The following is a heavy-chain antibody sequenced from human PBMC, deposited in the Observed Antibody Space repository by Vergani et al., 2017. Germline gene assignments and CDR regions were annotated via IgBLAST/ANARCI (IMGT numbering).Heavy chain of an antibody. Sequence: QVQLVESGGGVVQPGRSLRLSCAASGFTFSSYGMHWVRQAPGKGLEWVAVIWYDGSNKYYADSVKGRFTISRDNSKNTLYLQMNSLRAEDTAVYYCARGQWLVRQEYFDYWGQGTLVTVSS. V-gene: IGHV3-33*01. CDR2: IWYDGSNK. CDR3: ARGQWLVRQEYFDY. D-gene: IGHD6-19*01. CDR1: GFTFSSYG. J-gene: IGHJ4*02.